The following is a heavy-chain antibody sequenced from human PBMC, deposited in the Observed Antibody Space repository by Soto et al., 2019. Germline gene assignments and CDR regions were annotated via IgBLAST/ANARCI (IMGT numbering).Heavy chain of an antibody. CDR2: INPSGGST. J-gene: IGHJ4*02. D-gene: IGHD3-3*01. CDR1: GYTFTSYY. CDR3: ARGYETPFDY. Sequence: QVQLVQSGAEVKKPGASVKVSCKASGYTFTSYYMHLVRQAPGQGLEWMGIINPSGGSTSYAQKFHVRVTMTRDTYTSTVYMELSSLRSEDTAVYYCARGYETPFDYWGQGTLVTVSS. V-gene: IGHV1-46*01.